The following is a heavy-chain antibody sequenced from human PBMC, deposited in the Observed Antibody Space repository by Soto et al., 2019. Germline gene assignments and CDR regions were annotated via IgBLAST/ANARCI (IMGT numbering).Heavy chain of an antibody. CDR2: IYYSGST. CDR1: GGSISSSSYY. CDR3: ARRLQSNSFVGQYFDY. J-gene: IGHJ4*02. D-gene: IGHD3-16*01. V-gene: IGHV4-39*01. Sequence: QLQLQESGPGLVKPSETLSLTCTVSGGSISSSSYYWGWIRQPPGKGLEWIGSIYYSGSTYYNPSLKCRVTISVDTSKNQFSLKLSSVTAADTAVYYCARRLQSNSFVGQYFDYWGQGTLVTVSS.